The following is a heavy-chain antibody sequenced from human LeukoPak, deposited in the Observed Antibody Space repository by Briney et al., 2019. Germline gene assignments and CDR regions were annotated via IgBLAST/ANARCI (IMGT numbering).Heavy chain of an antibody. Sequence: GSLRLSCAASGFTFSSYGMHWVRQAPGKGLEYVSAISSNGGSTYYANSVKGRFTISRDNSKNTLYLQMGSLRAEDMAVYYCARIGDYYHDAFDIWGQGTMVTVSS. CDR2: ISSNGGST. CDR3: ARIGDYYHDAFDI. D-gene: IGHD4-17*01. CDR1: GFTFSSYG. J-gene: IGHJ3*02. V-gene: IGHV3-64*01.